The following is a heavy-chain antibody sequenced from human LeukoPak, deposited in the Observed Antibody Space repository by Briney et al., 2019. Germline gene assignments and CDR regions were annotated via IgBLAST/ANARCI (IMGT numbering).Heavy chain of an antibody. CDR3: VRGDTTGYLQLLY. J-gene: IGHJ4*02. Sequence: GESLKISCKGSGYRFTSYWIGWVRQMPGKGLEWMGIIYPGDSDTRYSPSFRGQVTISADKSISTAYLHWSSLKASDTAMYYCVRGDTTGYLQLLYWGQGTLVTVSS. CDR1: GYRFTSYW. CDR2: IYPGDSDT. D-gene: IGHD3-22*01. V-gene: IGHV5-51*01.